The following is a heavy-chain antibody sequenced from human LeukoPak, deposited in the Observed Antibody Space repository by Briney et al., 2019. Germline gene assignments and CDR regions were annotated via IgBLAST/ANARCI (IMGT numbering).Heavy chain of an antibody. V-gene: IGHV4-39*07. J-gene: IGHJ4*02. D-gene: IGHD6-13*01. Sequence: SETLSLTCIVSGGSISSSSYYWGWIRQPPGKGLEWIGSIYYSGSTYYNPSLKSRVTISVDTSKNQFSLKLSSVTAADTAVYYCANEPGIAANWGQGTLVTVSS. CDR3: ANEPGIAAN. CDR2: IYYSGST. CDR1: GGSISSSSYY.